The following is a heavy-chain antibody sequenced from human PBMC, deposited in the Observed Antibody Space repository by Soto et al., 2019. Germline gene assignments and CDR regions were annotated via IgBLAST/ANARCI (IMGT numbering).Heavy chain of an antibody. CDR3: ARDIGSYAYGEGY. Sequence: SETLSLTCSVSGGSINSYWWSWIRQPAGKGLEWIGRVYSSGTTDCNPSLNSRATMSVETSKNQFSLRLSSVTAADTAVYYCARDIGSYAYGEGYWGQGIQVTVSS. CDR2: VYSSGTT. CDR1: GGSINSYW. J-gene: IGHJ4*02. D-gene: IGHD3-10*01. V-gene: IGHV4-4*07.